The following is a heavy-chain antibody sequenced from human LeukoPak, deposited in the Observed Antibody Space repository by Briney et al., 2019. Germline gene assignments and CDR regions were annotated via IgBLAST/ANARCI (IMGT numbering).Heavy chain of an antibody. CDR3: ARDVATILTGYHAAFDI. CDR1: GFTFSSYE. CDR2: ISSSGSTI. V-gene: IGHV3-48*03. J-gene: IGHJ3*02. D-gene: IGHD3-9*01. Sequence: PGGSLRLSCAASGFTFSSYEMNWVRQAPGKGLEWVSYISSSGSTIYYADSVKGRFTISRDNAKNSLYLQMNSLRAEDTAVYYCARDVATILTGYHAAFDIWGQGTMVTVSS.